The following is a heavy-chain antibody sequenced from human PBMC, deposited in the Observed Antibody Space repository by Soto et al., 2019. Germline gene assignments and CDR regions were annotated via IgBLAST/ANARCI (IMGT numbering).Heavy chain of an antibody. CDR1: GFTFGSYW. V-gene: IGHV3-74*03. J-gene: IGHJ4*02. CDR2: INSDGSST. D-gene: IGHD5-18*01. Sequence: EVQLVESGGGLVQPGGSLRLSCAASGFTFGSYWMQWVRQVPGKGLVWVSRINSDGSSTKYADSVKGRFTISRDNAKNTLYLQMTSLRAEDTAVYYCARDGDTAMVPIDYWGQGTLVTVSS. CDR3: ARDGDTAMVPIDY.